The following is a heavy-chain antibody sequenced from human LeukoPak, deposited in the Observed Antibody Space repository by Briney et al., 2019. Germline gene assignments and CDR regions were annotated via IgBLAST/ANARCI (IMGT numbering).Heavy chain of an antibody. CDR3: ARLVPEPFFPLNPEGYYDY. V-gene: IGHV4-34*01. D-gene: IGHD3-3*02. CDR2: INRNGNT. J-gene: IGHJ4*02. Sequence: PSETLSLTCAISGEPFSGYYWGWIRQPPGKGLELIGEINRNGNTDYNPSLKSRVSMSIDTSKNQFSLKLISVTAADTAVYYCARLVPEPFFPLNPEGYYDYWGQGILVTVSS. CDR1: GEPFSGYY.